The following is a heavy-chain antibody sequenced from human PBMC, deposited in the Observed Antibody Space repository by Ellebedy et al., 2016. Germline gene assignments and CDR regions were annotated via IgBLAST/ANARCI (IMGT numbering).Heavy chain of an antibody. Sequence: GGSLRLSCVASGMTFSNFAMHWVRQAPGKGLEWVSSVTSAGTYTSYADSLEGRFTISRDNAKNSLYLQMNSLKAEDTAVYYCARVKMAYDSSGSPSYMHAFDVWGQGTMVTVSS. CDR1: GMTFSNFA. J-gene: IGHJ3*01. D-gene: IGHD3-22*01. V-gene: IGHV3-21*06. CDR3: ARVKMAYDSSGSPSYMHAFDV. CDR2: VTSAGTYT.